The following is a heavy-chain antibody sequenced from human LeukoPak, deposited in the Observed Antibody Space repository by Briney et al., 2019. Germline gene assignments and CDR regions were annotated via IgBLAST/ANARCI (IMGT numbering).Heavy chain of an antibody. CDR2: IYSGGST. D-gene: IGHD5-12*01. CDR1: GFTFSSYW. V-gene: IGHV3-53*01. J-gene: IGHJ4*02. Sequence: GGSLRLSCAASGFTFSSYWMSWVRQAPGKGLEWVSVIYSGGSTYYADSVKGRFTISRDNSKSTLYLQMNSLRAEDTAVYYCASRRGYLDYWGQGTLVTVSS. CDR3: ASRRGYLDY.